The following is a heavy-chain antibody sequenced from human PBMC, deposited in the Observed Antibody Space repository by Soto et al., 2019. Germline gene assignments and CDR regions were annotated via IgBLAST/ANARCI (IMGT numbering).Heavy chain of an antibody. CDR3: AKDRATVTTSYYYGMDV. Sequence: HGCSLSLVCGASGYTVCSSVIHLFLRTTSKVLEWVAVISYDGSNKYYADYVKGRFTNSRDNSKNTLYLQMNNLSAEDTAVYYCAKDRATVTTSYYYGMDVWAEGTTVTVSS. V-gene: IGHV3-30*18. CDR2: ISYDGSNK. J-gene: IGHJ6*02. D-gene: IGHD4-17*01. CDR1: GYTVCSSV.